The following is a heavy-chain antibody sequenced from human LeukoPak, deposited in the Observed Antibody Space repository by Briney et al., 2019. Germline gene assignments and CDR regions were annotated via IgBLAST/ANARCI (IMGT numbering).Heavy chain of an antibody. CDR1: GGSISTYF. J-gene: IGHJ4*02. CDR3: ARDRWSHYFDY. D-gene: IGHD3-3*01. V-gene: IGHV4-59*01. CDR2: NYYTGST. Sequence: SETLSLTCTVSGGSISTYFWSWIRQSPGKGLEWIGYNYYTGSTNFNPSLESRVTMSVDTSKNQFSLKLSSVTAADTAVYYCARDRWSHYFDYWGQGTLVTVSS.